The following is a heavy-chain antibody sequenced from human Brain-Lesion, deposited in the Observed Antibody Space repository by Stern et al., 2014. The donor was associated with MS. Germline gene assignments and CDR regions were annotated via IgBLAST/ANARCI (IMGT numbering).Heavy chain of an antibody. CDR2: ISTSGST. Sequence: VQLVESGPGLVKPSQTLSLTCTVSGASISSGTYFWTWIRQPAGKGLEWIGRISTSGSTTYNPSLKIRVPISLDTSKKEFSLKLSSVTAADTAVYYCARAYYYDTSGDSDAFNIWGQGTQVTVSS. J-gene: IGHJ3*02. CDR3: ARAYYYDTSGDSDAFNI. CDR1: GASISSGTYF. D-gene: IGHD3-22*01. V-gene: IGHV4-61*02.